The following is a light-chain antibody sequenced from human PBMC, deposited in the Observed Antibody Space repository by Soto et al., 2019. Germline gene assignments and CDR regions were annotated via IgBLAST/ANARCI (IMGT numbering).Light chain of an antibody. Sequence: DIQMTQSPSTLSGSVGARVTITCRASQTIRSWLAWYQQKPGKAPKLLIFDASSLKSGVPSRFSGSGSGTEFSLTISSLEPEDVATYYCQKYNSAPHTFGGGTKVDIK. CDR3: QKYNSAPHT. J-gene: IGKJ4*01. CDR1: QTIRSW. V-gene: IGKV1-5*01. CDR2: DAS.